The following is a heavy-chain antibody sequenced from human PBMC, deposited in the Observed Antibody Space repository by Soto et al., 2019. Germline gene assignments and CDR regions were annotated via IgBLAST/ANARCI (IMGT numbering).Heavy chain of an antibody. J-gene: IGHJ5*02. CDR3: VRSGTARLLRHSWFDT. CDR2: ITTSSAYI. V-gene: IGHV3-21*01. D-gene: IGHD2-21*01. Sequence: EVQLVESGGGLVKPGGSLRLSCAASGFTFNTYDMNWVRQVPGKGLEWVSSITTSSAYIYYADSLKGRITISRDNAKNSLFLQMNSLRAEDTAVYYCVRSGTARLLRHSWFDTWGQGTLVTVSS. CDR1: GFTFNTYD.